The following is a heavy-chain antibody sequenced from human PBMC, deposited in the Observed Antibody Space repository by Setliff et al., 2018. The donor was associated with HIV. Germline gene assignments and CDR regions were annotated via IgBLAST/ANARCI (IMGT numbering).Heavy chain of an antibody. D-gene: IGHD5-18*01. V-gene: IGHV4-34*01. J-gene: IGHJ4*02. Sequence: SETLSLTCTVYGGSFSGYYWTWIRQPPGKGLEFIGEMNHRGVIKYLSSLKSRVTMAVDTSKKQFSLKLKSVTAADTALYYCSMWDTVKLADSWGQGTLVTVSS. CDR1: GGSFSGYY. CDR3: SMWDTVKLADS. CDR2: MNHRGVI.